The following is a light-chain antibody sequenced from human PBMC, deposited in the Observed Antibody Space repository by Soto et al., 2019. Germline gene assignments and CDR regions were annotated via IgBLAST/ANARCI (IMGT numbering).Light chain of an antibody. CDR3: QQYNSYS. CDR2: DAS. V-gene: IGKV1-5*01. Sequence: DIHMTRSPSTLSASVGYTFTVTCRASQSVSGWLAWYQQKTGKAPKLLIYDASSLESGVPSSFSGTGSGTEFTLTISSLQPDDFATYYCQQYNSYSFGHGTQVDIK. J-gene: IGKJ1*01. CDR1: QSVSGW.